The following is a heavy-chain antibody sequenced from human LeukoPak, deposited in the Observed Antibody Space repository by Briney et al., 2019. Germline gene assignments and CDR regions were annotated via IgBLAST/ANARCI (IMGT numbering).Heavy chain of an antibody. J-gene: IGHJ5*02. V-gene: IGHV1-2*06. CDR2: INPNSGGT. Sequence: GASVKVSCKAAGYTFTGYYMFWVRQAPGQGLEWMGRINPNSGGTNYAQKFQGRVTMTRDTSISTAYMELSRLRSDDTAVYYCARGCCSGGSCYSVENWSDPWGQGTLVTVSS. CDR1: GYTFTGYY. D-gene: IGHD2-15*01. CDR3: ARGCCSGGSCYSVENWSDP.